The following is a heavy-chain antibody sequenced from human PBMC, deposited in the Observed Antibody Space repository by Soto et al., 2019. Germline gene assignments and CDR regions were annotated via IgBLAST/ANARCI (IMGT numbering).Heavy chain of an antibody. J-gene: IGHJ6*02. D-gene: IGHD4-17*01. CDR3: ARGRRVHDYGAAPDLTYYYYYGMDV. V-gene: IGHV1-2*04. Sequence: ASVKLSCKASGYTFTGYYMHWVRQAPGQGLEWMGWINPNSGGTNYAQKFQGWVTMTRDTSISTAYMELSRLRSDDTAVYYCARGRRVHDYGAAPDLTYYYYYGMDVWGQGTTVTVSS. CDR1: GYTFTGYY. CDR2: INPNSGGT.